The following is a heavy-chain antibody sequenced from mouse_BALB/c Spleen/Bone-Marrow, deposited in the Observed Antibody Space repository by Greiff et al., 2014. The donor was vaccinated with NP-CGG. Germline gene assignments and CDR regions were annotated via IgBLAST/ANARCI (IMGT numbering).Heavy chain of an antibody. J-gene: IGHJ3*01. CDR1: GYTFTSYY. V-gene: IGHV1S16*01. D-gene: IGHD1-1*01. CDR2: INPSNGGT. Sequence: VQLQQSGAELVKPGASVKLSCKASGYTFTSYYMYWVKQRPGQGLEWIGGINPSNGGTNFNEKFKSKATLTVDKSSSTAYMQLSSLTSEDLAFYYCTISYYAKEWAWFSYWGQGTLLTVSA. CDR3: TISYYAKEWAWFSY.